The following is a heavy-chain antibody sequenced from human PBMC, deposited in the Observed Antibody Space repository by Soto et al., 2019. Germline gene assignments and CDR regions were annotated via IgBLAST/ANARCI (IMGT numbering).Heavy chain of an antibody. Sequence: GGSLRLSCAASGFTFSSYSMNWVRQAPGKGLEWVSYISSSSSTIYYADSVKGRFTISRDNAKNSLYLQMNSLRAEDTAVYYCARDWNDYYGSGSYFSYYYYMDVWGKGTTVTLSS. CDR2: ISSSSSTI. CDR3: ARDWNDYYGSGSYFSYYYYMDV. V-gene: IGHV3-48*01. CDR1: GFTFSSYS. D-gene: IGHD3-10*01. J-gene: IGHJ6*03.